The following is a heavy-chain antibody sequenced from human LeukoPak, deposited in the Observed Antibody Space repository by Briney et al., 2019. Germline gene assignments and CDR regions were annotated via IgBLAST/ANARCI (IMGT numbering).Heavy chain of an antibody. D-gene: IGHD3-22*01. J-gene: IGHJ4*02. CDR2: IKPDGSLI. CDR1: GFTFSSYW. V-gene: IGHV3-7*01. Sequence: GGSLRLSCAASGFTFSSYWMTWVRQGPGKGLEWVANIKPDGSLIYYVDSVKGRFTISRDNAKNSLYLQMNSLRAEDTAVYYCARDHGVITMMNGGDYWGQGTLVTVSS. CDR3: ARDHGVITMMNGGDY.